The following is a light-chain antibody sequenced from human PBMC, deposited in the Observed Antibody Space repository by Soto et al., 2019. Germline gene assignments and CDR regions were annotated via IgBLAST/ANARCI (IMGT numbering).Light chain of an antibody. V-gene: IGKV1-27*01. Sequence: DIQMTQSPSSMSASVGARVTIPCRASQGISNYLAWYQHKPGKVPELLIYGASTLKSGVPSRFSGSGSGTDFTLTISSLQPEDVATYYCQQYNRAPFTFGPGTKVDIK. CDR2: GAS. CDR1: QGISNY. J-gene: IGKJ3*01. CDR3: QQYNRAPFT.